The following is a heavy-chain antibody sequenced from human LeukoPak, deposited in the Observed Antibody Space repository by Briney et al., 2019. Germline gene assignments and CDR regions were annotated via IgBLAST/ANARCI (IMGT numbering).Heavy chain of an antibody. CDR1: GFTFSSYA. CDR2: ISYDGSNK. CDR3: AKDTLIAVAVENDY. V-gene: IGHV3-30*04. J-gene: IGHJ4*02. Sequence: GGFLRLSCAASGFTFSSYAMHWVRQAPGKGLEWVAVISYDGSNKYYADSVKGRFTISRDNSKNTLYLQMNSLRAEDTAVYYCAKDTLIAVAVENDYWGQGTLVTVSS. D-gene: IGHD6-19*01.